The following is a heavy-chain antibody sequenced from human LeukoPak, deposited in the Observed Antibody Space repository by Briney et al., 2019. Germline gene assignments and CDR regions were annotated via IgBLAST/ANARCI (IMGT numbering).Heavy chain of an antibody. D-gene: IGHD5-12*01. V-gene: IGHV1-18*01. Sequence: ASVKVSCKASSYSFNRYGISWVRQAPGQGLEWMGWISGYNGNTNYAQKFLGRVSMTADTSTSTAYMELRSLTSDDSAVYYCARSGRGTYYYFDLWGQGTLVTVSS. CDR2: ISGYNGNT. CDR1: SYSFNRYG. CDR3: ARSGRGTYYYFDL. J-gene: IGHJ4*02.